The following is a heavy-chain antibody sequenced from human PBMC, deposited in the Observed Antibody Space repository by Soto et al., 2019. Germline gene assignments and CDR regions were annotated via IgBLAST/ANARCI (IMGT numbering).Heavy chain of an antibody. D-gene: IGHD3-22*01. J-gene: IGHJ4*02. CDR2: ISAYNGNT. CDR1: GYRFSRYG. CDR3: ARDSPFYDSSGYRPETYFDY. Sequence: ASVKVSCKASGYRFSRYGIGWVRQEPGQGLEWMGWISAYNGNTNYAQKLQGRVTMTTDTSTSTAYMELRSLRSDDTAVYYCARDSPFYDSSGYRPETYFDYWGQGTLVTVSS. V-gene: IGHV1-18*01.